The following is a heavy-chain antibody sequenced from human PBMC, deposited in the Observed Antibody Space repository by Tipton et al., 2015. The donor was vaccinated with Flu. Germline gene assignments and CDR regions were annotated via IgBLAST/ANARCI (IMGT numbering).Heavy chain of an antibody. V-gene: IGHV4-61*01. CDR1: SGSVSSGYYY. CDR3: ARRRGFPAFDI. CDR2: IYYSGTT. J-gene: IGHJ3*02. Sequence: TLSLTCTVSSGSVSSGYYYWSWIRQPPGRALEWIGYIYYSGTTNYNPSLKSRVTISVDTSKTQLSLKLSSVTAAGTAVYYCARRRGFPAFDIWGQGTMVTVSS.